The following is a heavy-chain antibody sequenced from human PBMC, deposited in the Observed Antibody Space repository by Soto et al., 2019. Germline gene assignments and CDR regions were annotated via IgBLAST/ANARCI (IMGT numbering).Heavy chain of an antibody. Sequence: GGSLRLSCAASGFTFSSYAMSWVRQAPGKGLEWVSAISGSGGSTYYADSVKGRFTISRDNSKNTLYLQMNSLRAEDTAVYYCANTPGRTFAGSGYDRYYYYMDVWGKGTTVTVSS. D-gene: IGHD5-12*01. CDR3: ANTPGRTFAGSGYDRYYYYMDV. J-gene: IGHJ6*03. V-gene: IGHV3-23*01. CDR2: ISGSGGST. CDR1: GFTFSSYA.